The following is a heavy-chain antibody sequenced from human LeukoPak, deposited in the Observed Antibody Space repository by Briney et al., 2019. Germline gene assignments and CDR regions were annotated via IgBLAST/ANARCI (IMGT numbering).Heavy chain of an antibody. J-gene: IGHJ5*02. Sequence: SETLSLTCAVSGASVSGSNYYWGWIRQPPGKGLEWIGNIYSSGSTYYNASLQSRVTISIDTSKNQFSLTMRSVTAADTAVYYCAREGTHRGNWYHWFDPWGQGTLVTVSS. CDR2: IYSSGST. V-gene: IGHV4-39*07. CDR3: AREGTHRGNWYHWFDP. CDR1: GASVSGSNYY. D-gene: IGHD6-13*01.